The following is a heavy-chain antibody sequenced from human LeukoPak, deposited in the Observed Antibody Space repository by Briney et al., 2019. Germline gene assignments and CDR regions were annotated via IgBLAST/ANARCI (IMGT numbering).Heavy chain of an antibody. Sequence: GESLKISCRGSGYSFTTYWIGWVRQMPGKGLEWMGIIYPGDSDTRYTPPFQGQVTMSADKSISTAYLQWSSLKASDTAMYYCARHVGTITMVRGVTAPVDYWGQGTLVTVSS. D-gene: IGHD3-10*01. V-gene: IGHV5-51*01. CDR2: IYPGDSDT. CDR1: GYSFTTYW. CDR3: ARHVGTITMVRGVTAPVDY. J-gene: IGHJ4*02.